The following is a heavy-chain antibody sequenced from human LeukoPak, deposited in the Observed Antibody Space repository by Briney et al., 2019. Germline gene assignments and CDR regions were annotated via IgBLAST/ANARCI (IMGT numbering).Heavy chain of an antibody. Sequence: GGSLRLSCAASGFTFSSYAMSWVRQAPGKGLEWVSTISGSGGSTYYADSVKGRSTISRDNSKNTLYLQMNSLRAEDTAVYYCAKGQGSSAGHFDYWGQGTLVTVSS. D-gene: IGHD6-13*01. CDR1: GFTFSSYA. J-gene: IGHJ4*02. V-gene: IGHV3-23*01. CDR2: ISGSGGST. CDR3: AKGQGSSAGHFDY.